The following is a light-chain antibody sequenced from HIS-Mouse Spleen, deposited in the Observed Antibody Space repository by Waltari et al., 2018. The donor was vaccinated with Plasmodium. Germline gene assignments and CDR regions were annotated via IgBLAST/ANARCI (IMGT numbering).Light chain of an antibody. CDR3: QAWDSSTVV. Sequence: SYELTQPPSVSVSPGQTASITCSGDKLGDKYACWYQQKPGQSPVLVIYQVSKRPSGSPARFPGSNSGNTATLTISGTQAMDEADYYCQAWDSSTVVFGGGTKLTVL. J-gene: IGLJ2*01. V-gene: IGLV3-1*01. CDR2: QVS. CDR1: KLGDKY.